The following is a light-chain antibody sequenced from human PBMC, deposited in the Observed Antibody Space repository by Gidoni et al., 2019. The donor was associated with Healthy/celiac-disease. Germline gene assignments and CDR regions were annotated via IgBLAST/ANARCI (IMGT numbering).Light chain of an antibody. CDR2: EGS. CDR1: SSDVGSFNL. CDR3: CSYAGSSTHVV. V-gene: IGLV2-23*01. Sequence: SALTQPASVSGSPGQSLTISCTGSSSDVGSFNLVSWYQHHPGKAPKLMIYEGSKRPSGVSNRFSGSKSGNTASLTISGLQADDEADYYCCSYAGSSTHVVFGGGTKLTVL. J-gene: IGLJ2*01.